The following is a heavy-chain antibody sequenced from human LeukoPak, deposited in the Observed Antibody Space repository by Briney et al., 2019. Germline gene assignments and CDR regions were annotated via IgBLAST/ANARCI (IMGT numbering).Heavy chain of an antibody. Sequence: GGSLRLSCAASGFTFSSYSMNWVRQAPGKGLEWVSSISSSSSYKYYADSVRGRFTISRDNAKNSLYLQMNSLRAEDTAVYYCAAQGQSYSSGWLRGWEGYWGQGTLVTVSS. V-gene: IGHV3-21*01. J-gene: IGHJ4*02. CDR1: GFTFSSYS. CDR3: AAQGQSYSSGWLRGWEGY. D-gene: IGHD6-19*01. CDR2: ISSSSSYK.